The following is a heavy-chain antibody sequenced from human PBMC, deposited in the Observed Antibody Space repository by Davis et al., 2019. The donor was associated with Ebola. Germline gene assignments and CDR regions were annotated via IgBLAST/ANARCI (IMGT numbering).Heavy chain of an antibody. CDR1: GFTFSSYG. CDR3: ARWVDWLGLDY. Sequence: GGSLRLSCAASGFTFSSYGMHWVRQAPGKGLEWVAVISYDGSNKYYADSVEGRSTISRDNAKNSLYLQMNSLRAEDTAVYYCARWVDWLGLDYWGQGTLVTVSS. CDR2: ISYDGSNK. V-gene: IGHV3-30*03. J-gene: IGHJ4*02. D-gene: IGHD3-9*01.